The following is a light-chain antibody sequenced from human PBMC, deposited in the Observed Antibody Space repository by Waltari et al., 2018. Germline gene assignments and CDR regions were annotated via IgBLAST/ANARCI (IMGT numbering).Light chain of an antibody. CDR3: PHYGSSPLIT. CDR1: QTVSSSY. CDR2: GAS. Sequence: EIVLTQSPGTLSLSPGARATLSCRASQTVSSSYLAWYQQKPDQAPRLLIYGASSRATGIPDRFSGSGSGTDFTLTISRLEPEDFAVYYCPHYGSSPLITFGQGTRLEIK. J-gene: IGKJ5*01. V-gene: IGKV3-20*01.